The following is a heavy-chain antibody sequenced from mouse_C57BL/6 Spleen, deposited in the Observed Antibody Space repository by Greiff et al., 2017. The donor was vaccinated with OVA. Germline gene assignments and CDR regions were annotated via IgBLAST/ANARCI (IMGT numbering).Heavy chain of an antibody. D-gene: IGHD2-1*01. CDR3: AREAFYYGNLYAMDY. Sequence: QVQLQQSGAELVRPGTSVKVSCKASGYAFTNYLIEWVKQRPGQGLEWIGVINPGSGGTNYNEKFKGKATLTADKSSSTAYMQLSSLTSEDSAVYFCAREAFYYGNLYAMDYWGQGTSVTVSS. J-gene: IGHJ4*01. CDR2: INPGSGGT. CDR1: GYAFTNYL. V-gene: IGHV1-54*01.